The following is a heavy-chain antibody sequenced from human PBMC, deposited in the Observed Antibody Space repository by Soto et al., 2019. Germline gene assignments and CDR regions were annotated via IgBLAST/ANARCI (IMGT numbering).Heavy chain of an antibody. CDR2: IRSKANSYAT. Sequence: EVQLVESGGGLVQPGGSLKLSCAASGFTFSGSAMHWVRQASGKGLEWVGRIRSKANSYATAYAASGKGRFTIPRDDSKNTAYLQMNSLKTEDTAVYYCTQTVYDFWSGTVLYYYYGMDVWGQGTTVTVSS. J-gene: IGHJ6*02. CDR1: GFTFSGSA. D-gene: IGHD3-3*01. CDR3: TQTVYDFWSGTVLYYYYGMDV. V-gene: IGHV3-73*02.